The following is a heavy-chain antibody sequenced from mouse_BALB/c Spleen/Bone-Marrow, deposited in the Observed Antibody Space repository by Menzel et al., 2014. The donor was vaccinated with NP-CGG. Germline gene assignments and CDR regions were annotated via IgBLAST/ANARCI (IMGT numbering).Heavy chain of an antibody. CDR1: GYAFSRSW. CDR3: AGSTPLAY. D-gene: IGHD1-1*01. CDR2: IYPGDGDT. J-gene: IGHJ3*01. Sequence: VHLVESGAELVRPGSSVKISCKASGYAFSRSWMNWVKQRPGQGLEWIGQIYPGDGDTNYSGKFKGRATLTADKSSGTAYMQLSSLTSEDSAVYFCAGSTPLAYWGQGTLVTVSA. V-gene: IGHV1-80*01.